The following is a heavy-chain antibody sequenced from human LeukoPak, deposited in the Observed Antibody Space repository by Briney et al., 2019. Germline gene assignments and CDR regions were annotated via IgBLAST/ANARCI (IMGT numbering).Heavy chain of an antibody. CDR3: ARGRRYFYGSGFYY. Sequence: SETLSLTCDVQGGTFSDYYWTWIRQSPGKGLEWIEEINHVGTANYNPSLESRVTIFVNTSNTQFSLKMKSVTAADSAVYYCARGRRYFYGSGFYYWGQGTLVTVSS. CDR1: GGTFSDYY. V-gene: IGHV4-34*01. D-gene: IGHD3-10*01. J-gene: IGHJ4*02. CDR2: INHVGTA.